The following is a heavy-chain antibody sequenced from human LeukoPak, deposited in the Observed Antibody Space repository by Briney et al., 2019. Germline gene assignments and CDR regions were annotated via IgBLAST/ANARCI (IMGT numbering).Heavy chain of an antibody. Sequence: ASVEVSFTASGSTFTIYGISWVRQAPGQGLECMGWISAYNGNTNSAQKLQGRVTMTTDTSTSTAYMELRSLRSDDTAVYYCASARAGYFDWLLNYWGQGTLVTVSS. J-gene: IGHJ4*02. CDR3: ASARAGYFDWLLNY. V-gene: IGHV1-18*01. CDR2: ISAYNGNT. CDR1: GSTFTIYG. D-gene: IGHD3-9*01.